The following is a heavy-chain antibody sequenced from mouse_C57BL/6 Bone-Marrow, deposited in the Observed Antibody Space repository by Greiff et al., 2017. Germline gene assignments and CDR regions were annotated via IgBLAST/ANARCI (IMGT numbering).Heavy chain of an antibody. J-gene: IGHJ3*01. CDR2: INPNNGGT. CDR1: GYTFTDYN. CDR3: ASQDALHPWFAY. D-gene: IGHD2-1*01. Sequence: EVQLQQSGPELVKPGASVKMSCKASGYTFTDYNMHWVKQSHGKSLEWIGYINPNNGGTSYNQKFTGKAILTVDKTSSTAYMQLRSLTSEDSAVYYCASQDALHPWFAYWGQGTLGTVSA. V-gene: IGHV1-22*01.